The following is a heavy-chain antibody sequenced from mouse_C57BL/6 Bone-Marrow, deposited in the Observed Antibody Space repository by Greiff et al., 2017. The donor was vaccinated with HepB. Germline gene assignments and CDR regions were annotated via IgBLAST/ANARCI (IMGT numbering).Heavy chain of an antibody. Sequence: VQLQQSGAELVKPGASVKLSCKASGYTFTEYTIHWVKQRSGQGLEWIGWFYPGSGSIKYNEKFKDKATLTADKSSSTVYMELSRLTSEDSAVYFCARHECSDYYGSSYYFDYWGQGTTLTVSS. CDR3: ARHECSDYYGSSYYFDY. J-gene: IGHJ2*01. CDR1: GYTFTEYT. V-gene: IGHV1-62-2*01. D-gene: IGHD1-1*01. CDR2: FYPGSGSI.